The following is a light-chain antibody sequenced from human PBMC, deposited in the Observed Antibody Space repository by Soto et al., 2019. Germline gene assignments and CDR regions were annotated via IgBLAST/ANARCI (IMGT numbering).Light chain of an antibody. CDR3: QQYNNWPRT. CDR2: YAS. CDR1: QSVTNT. V-gene: IGKV3-15*01. Sequence: IVMTQSRATLSVSPGERVTIACRASQSVTNTLAWYQHKPGQAPRLLISYASRGATGIPARFSGSGSGTEFTLTISSLQSEDFAVYYCQQYNNWPRTFGQGTKVDI. J-gene: IGKJ1*01.